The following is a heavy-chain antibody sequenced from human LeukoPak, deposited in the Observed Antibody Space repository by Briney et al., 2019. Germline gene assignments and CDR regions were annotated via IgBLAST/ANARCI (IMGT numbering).Heavy chain of an antibody. V-gene: IGHV3-30*04. J-gene: IGHJ4*02. CDR3: ARNIDGDYDFWRGYSYYFDY. D-gene: IGHD3-3*01. Sequence: PGRSLRLSCAASGFTFSSYAMHWVRQAPGKGLEWVAVISYDGSNKYYADSVKGRFTISRDNSKNTLYLQMNSLRAEDTAVYYCARNIDGDYDFWRGYSYYFDYWGQATLVTVST. CDR2: ISYDGSNK. CDR1: GFTFSSYA.